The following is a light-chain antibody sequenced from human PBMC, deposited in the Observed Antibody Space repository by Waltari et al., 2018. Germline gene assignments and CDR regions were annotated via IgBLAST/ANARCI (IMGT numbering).Light chain of an antibody. Sequence: DIQMTQSPSSLSASVGDRVTITCRASQGISSYLAWYQQKPGKVPKLLIYAASTLQRGVPSRFSGSGSGTDFTLTISSLHPEDFATYYCQQTYSTHLTFGGGTKVEIK. CDR2: AAS. CDR1: QGISSY. J-gene: IGKJ4*01. CDR3: QQTYSTHLT. V-gene: IGKV1-39*01.